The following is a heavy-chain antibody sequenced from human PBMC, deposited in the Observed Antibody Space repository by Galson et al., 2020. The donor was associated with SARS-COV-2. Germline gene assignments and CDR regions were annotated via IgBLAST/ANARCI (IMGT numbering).Heavy chain of an antibody. V-gene: IGHV5-51*01. CDR3: ARQGWRDLVTAYNPVWDFDL. CDR1: GYSFASYW. Sequence: HGESLKISCTASGYSFASYWIGWVRQMPGEGLEWMGIIYPGDSDTRYSPSFQGQVTISADKSMNTAYLQWSSLKASDTAIYYCARQGWRDLVTAYNPVWDFDLWGRGTLIAVSA. D-gene: IGHD3-9*01. J-gene: IGHJ2*01. CDR2: IYPGDSDT.